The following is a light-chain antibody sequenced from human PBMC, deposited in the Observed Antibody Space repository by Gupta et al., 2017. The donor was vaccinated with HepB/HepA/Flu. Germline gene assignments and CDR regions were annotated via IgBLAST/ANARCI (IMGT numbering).Light chain of an antibody. CDR1: QSVLYTSNKKNY. CDR2: WAS. CDR3: QQYYGGPT. J-gene: IGKJ1*01. V-gene: IGKV4-1*01. Sequence: DIVMTQSPESLAVSLGDRATFKCKSSQSVLYTSNKKNYLAWYQQKPRQPPKLLINWASTREDGVPERFRGSWSGTDFTLTINSLQAEDVAVYYCQQYYGGPTFGQGTKVEI.